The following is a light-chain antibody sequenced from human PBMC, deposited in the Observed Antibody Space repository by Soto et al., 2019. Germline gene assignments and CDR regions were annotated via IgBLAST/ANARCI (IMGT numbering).Light chain of an antibody. CDR3: ALYVGSGIHWV. J-gene: IGLJ3*02. CDR1: SGSVSTRNY. Sequence: QTVVTQEPSFSVSPGGTVTLTCGLTSGSVSTRNYPSWYQQIPGQAPRTLIYNTNTRSSGVPDRFSGSILGNKAALTITGAQAADESDSYCALYVGSGIHWVFGGGTKLTVL. CDR2: NTN. V-gene: IGLV8-61*01.